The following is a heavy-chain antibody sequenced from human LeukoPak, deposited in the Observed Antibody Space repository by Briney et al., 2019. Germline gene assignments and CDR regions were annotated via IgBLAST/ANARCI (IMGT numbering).Heavy chain of an antibody. D-gene: IGHD5-12*01. Sequence: QPGGSLRLSCVASGFTFRNFYMHWVRQAPGKGLEWVSLISGDGGSTYYADSVKGRFTISRDNSKNSLYLQMNSLRTEDTALYYCAKWATRRYFDYWGQGTLVTVSS. CDR3: AKWATRRYFDY. J-gene: IGHJ4*02. V-gene: IGHV3-43*02. CDR1: GFTFRNFY. CDR2: ISGDGGST.